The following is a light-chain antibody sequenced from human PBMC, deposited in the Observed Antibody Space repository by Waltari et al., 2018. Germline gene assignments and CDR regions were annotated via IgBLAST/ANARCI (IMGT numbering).Light chain of an antibody. J-gene: IGLJ3*02. CDR3: QVWDSDIWV. V-gene: IGLV3-9*01. CDR2: GTN. CDR1: NIGGKS. Sequence: SYELSQSPSVSVALGQTARITCGGNNIGGKSVHWNQQKPGQAPVVVIYGTNTRPSGTPERCSGSKSGSTATLTISRVQAGDEADYYCQVWDSDIWVFGEGTKLTVL.